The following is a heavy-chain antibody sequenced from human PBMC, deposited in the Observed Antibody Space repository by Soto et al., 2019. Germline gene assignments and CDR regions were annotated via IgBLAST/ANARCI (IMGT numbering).Heavy chain of an antibody. Sequence: QVQLVQSGAEVKKPGASVKVSCKASGYSFTRHDINWVRQAPGQGLEWMGWINPSSGNTGYAQRFLGRLTTTTATYTSIAYMELSGLKSEDTAISYGARDGILFSGVIVLYGVDVWGLWTTVTVPS. D-gene: IGHD3-3*01. J-gene: IGHJ6*02. CDR1: GYSFTRHD. V-gene: IGHV1-8*01. CDR3: ARDGILFSGVIVLYGVDV. CDR2: INPSSGNT.